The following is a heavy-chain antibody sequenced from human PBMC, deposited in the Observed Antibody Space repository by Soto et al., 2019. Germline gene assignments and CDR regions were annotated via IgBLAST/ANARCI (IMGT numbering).Heavy chain of an antibody. V-gene: IGHV4-38-2*01. CDR3: ARSCAGGDCWEFDY. Sequence: KSSETLSLTCAVSGYSISSGYYWGWIRQPPGKGLEWIGSIYHSGSTYYNPSLKSRVTISVDTSKNQFSLKLSSVTAADTAVYYCARSCAGGDCWEFDYWGQGTLVTVSS. CDR2: IYHSGST. CDR1: GYSISSGYY. J-gene: IGHJ4*02. D-gene: IGHD2-21*02.